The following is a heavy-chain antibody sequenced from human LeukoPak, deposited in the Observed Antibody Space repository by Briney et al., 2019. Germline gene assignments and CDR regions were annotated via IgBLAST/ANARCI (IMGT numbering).Heavy chain of an antibody. CDR1: GFTFSSYA. CDR3: ARGEGDIVVVPADY. CDR2: ISYDGSNK. V-gene: IGHV3-30-3*01. J-gene: IGHJ4*02. D-gene: IGHD2-2*01. Sequence: GGSLRLSCAASGFTFSSYAMHWVRQAPGKGLEWVAVISYDGSNKYYADSVKGRFTISRDNSKNTLYLQMNSLRAEDTAVYYCARGEGDIVVVPADYWGQGTQVTVSS.